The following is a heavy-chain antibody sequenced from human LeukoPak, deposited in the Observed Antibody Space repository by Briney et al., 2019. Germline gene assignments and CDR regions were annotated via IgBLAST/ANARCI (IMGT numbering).Heavy chain of an antibody. CDR3: AKGLGAFDI. CDR1: GFTFRSYA. CDR2: ISGSGGST. J-gene: IGHJ3*02. Sequence: GGSLRLFCAASGFTFRSYAMSWVRQASGKGLEWVSAISGSGGSTYYADSVKGRFTISRDNSKNTLYLQMNSLRAEDTAVYYCAKGLGAFDIWGQGTMVTVSS. V-gene: IGHV3-23*01. D-gene: IGHD2-21*01.